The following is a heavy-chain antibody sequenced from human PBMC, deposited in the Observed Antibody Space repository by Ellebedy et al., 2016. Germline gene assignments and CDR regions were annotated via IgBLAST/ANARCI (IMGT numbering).Heavy chain of an antibody. J-gene: IGHJ4*02. Sequence: SETLSLTCTVSGGSISTYSWSWIRQPPGKGLEWIGYISDSGSTKYNPSLKSRVTISVDTSKNQFSLKLNSVTAADTAVYYCARHSFYCSGGSCHLYYFDYWGQGTLVTVSS. CDR2: ISDSGST. CDR1: GGSISTYS. D-gene: IGHD2-15*01. CDR3: ARHSFYCSGGSCHLYYFDY. V-gene: IGHV4-59*08.